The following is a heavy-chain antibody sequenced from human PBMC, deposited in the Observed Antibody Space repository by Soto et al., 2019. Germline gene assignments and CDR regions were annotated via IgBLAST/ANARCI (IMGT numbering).Heavy chain of an antibody. CDR2: IYSGGGT. D-gene: IGHD4-17*01. Sequence: GGSLRLSCAASLFVVSDNYMSWVRQAPGKGLEWVALIYSGGGTDYAESVKGRFTISRDKSKNTLYLQMNSLKAEDTGIYYCATRMTTAPYWGQGTVVTVSS. CDR1: LFVVSDNY. CDR3: ATRMTTAPY. V-gene: IGHV3-53*01. J-gene: IGHJ4*02.